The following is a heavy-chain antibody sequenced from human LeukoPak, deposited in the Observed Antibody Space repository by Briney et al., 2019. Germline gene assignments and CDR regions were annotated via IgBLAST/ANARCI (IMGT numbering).Heavy chain of an antibody. V-gene: IGHV4-38-2*02. CDR3: ARGRRFLEWFIYYFDY. Sequence: SETLSLTCTVSGYSITSGYYWGWIRQPPGKGLEWIGSIYHSGSTYYNPSLKSRVTMSVDTSKNQFSLKMASVTAADTAMFYCARGRRFLEWFIYYFDYWGQGTLVTVSS. J-gene: IGHJ4*02. D-gene: IGHD3-3*01. CDR2: IYHSGST. CDR1: GYSITSGYY.